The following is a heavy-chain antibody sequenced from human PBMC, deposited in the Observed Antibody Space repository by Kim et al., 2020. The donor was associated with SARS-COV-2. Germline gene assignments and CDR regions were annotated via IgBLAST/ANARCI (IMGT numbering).Heavy chain of an antibody. CDR2: INHSGST. J-gene: IGHJ4*02. Sequence: SETLSLTCAVYGGSFSGYYWSWIRQPPGKGLEWIGEINHSGSTNYNPSLKSRVTISVDTSKNQFSLKLSSVTAADTAVYYCARSVPTYPRPFDYWGQGTL. CDR1: GGSFSGYY. V-gene: IGHV4-34*01. CDR3: ARSVPTYPRPFDY. D-gene: IGHD2-2*02.